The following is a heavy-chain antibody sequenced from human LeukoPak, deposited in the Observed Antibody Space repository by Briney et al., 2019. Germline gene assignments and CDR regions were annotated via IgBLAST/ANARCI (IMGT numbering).Heavy chain of an antibody. V-gene: IGHV1-69*13. CDR3: ARVRLDYYYGMDV. CDR1: GGTFSSCA. Sequence: SVKVSCKASGGTFSSCAISWVRQAPGQGLEWMGGIIPIFGTANYAQKFQGRVTITADESTSTAYMELSSLRSEDTAVYYCARVRLDYYYGMDVWGKGTTVTVSS. D-gene: IGHD6-19*01. CDR2: IIPIFGTA. J-gene: IGHJ6*04.